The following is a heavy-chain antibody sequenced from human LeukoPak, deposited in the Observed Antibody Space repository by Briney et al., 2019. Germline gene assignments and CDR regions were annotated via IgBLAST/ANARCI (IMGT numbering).Heavy chain of an antibody. Sequence: GSLRLSCAASGFTFSSYEMNWVRQPPGQGLEWLGEINHSGSTNYNPSLKSRVTISLDTSKNQFSLKLSSVTAADTAVYYCARGLVTHVGLWNYWGQGSLVTVSS. CDR3: ARGLVTHVGLWNY. CDR2: INHSGST. V-gene: IGHV4-34*01. J-gene: IGHJ4*02. D-gene: IGHD2-21*02. CDR1: GFTFSSYE.